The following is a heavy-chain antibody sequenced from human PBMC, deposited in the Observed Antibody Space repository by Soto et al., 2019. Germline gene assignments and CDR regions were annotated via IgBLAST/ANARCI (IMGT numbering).Heavy chain of an antibody. CDR1: GVTFINAW. CDR2: IKSKTDGGTT. CDR3: TTGAAGTPNWFDP. Sequence: GGFLRLSCAASGVTFINAWMSWVRQAPGKGLEWVGRIKSKTDGGTTDYAAPVKGRFTISRDDSKNTLYLRMNSLKTEDTAVYYCTTGAAGTPNWFDPWGQGTLVTVSS. V-gene: IGHV3-15*01. D-gene: IGHD6-13*01. J-gene: IGHJ5*02.